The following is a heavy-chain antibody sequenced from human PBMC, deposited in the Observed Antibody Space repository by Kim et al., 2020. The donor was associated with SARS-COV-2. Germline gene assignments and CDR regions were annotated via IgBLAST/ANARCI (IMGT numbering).Heavy chain of an antibody. Sequence: ASVKVSCKASGYTFTSYGISWVRQAPGQGLEWMGWISAYNGNTNYAQKLQGRVTMTTDTSTSTAYMELRSLRSDDTAVYYCARGHYYYDSSGTPGYWGQGTLVTVSS. CDR3: ARGHYYYDSSGTPGY. D-gene: IGHD3-22*01. V-gene: IGHV1-18*01. CDR2: ISAYNGNT. CDR1: GYTFTSYG. J-gene: IGHJ4*02.